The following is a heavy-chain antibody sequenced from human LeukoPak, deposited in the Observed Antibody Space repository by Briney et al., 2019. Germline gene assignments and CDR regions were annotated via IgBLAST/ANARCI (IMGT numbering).Heavy chain of an antibody. CDR3: ARLPRGLIRSY. D-gene: IGHD3-10*01. CDR2: INQDESEK. J-gene: IGHJ4*02. CDR1: GFTFSSYW. V-gene: IGHV3-7*01. Sequence: GGSLRLSCAASGFTFSSYWMNWVRQAPGKGLEWVANINQDESEKYYVDSVKGRSTISRDNAKNSLYLQMNSLRAEDTAVYYCARLPRGLIRSYWGQGTLVTVSS.